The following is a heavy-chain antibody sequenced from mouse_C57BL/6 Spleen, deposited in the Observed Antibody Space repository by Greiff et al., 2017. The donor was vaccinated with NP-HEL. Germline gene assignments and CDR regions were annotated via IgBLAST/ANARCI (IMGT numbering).Heavy chain of an antibody. V-gene: IGHV6-3*01. J-gene: IGHJ1*03. D-gene: IGHD4-1*01. CDR2: IRLKSDNYAT. CDR3: TVLWDSNWYFDV. CDR1: GFTFSNYW. Sequence: EVKLVESGGGLVQPGGSMKLSCVASGFTFSNYWMNWVRQSPEKGLEWVAQIRLKSDNYATHYAESVKGRFTISRDGSKSSVYLRMNNLRAEDTGIYYCTVLWDSNWYFDVWGTGTTVTVSS.